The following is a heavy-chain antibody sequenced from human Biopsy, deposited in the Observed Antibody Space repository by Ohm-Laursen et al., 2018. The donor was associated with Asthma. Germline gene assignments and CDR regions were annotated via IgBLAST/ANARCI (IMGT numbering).Heavy chain of an antibody. Sequence: SSVKVSCKASGDSLSNYAISWVRQAPGQGLEWMGGLIPVLGTPDHAQMFEGRVTITADESTSTAYMELSSLSSEDTAVYYCVRGYSGSDRIVYYYSGLEVWGQGTTVTVSS. V-gene: IGHV1-69*01. CDR1: GDSLSNYA. CDR2: LIPVLGTP. CDR3: VRGYSGSDRIVYYYSGLEV. J-gene: IGHJ6*02. D-gene: IGHD5-12*01.